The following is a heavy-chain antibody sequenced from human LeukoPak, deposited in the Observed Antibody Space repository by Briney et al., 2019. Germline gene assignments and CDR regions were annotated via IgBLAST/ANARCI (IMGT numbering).Heavy chain of an antibody. CDR2: ISAYNGNT. CDR1: GYTFTSYG. V-gene: IGHV1-18*01. Sequence: ASVKVSCKASGYTFTSYGIIWVRQAPGQGLEWMGWISAYNGNTNYAQKLQGRVTMTTDTSTSTAYMELRSLRSDDTAVYYCARVNTASDYYYYMDVWGKGTTVTVSS. D-gene: IGHD5-18*01. J-gene: IGHJ6*03. CDR3: ARVNTASDYYYYMDV.